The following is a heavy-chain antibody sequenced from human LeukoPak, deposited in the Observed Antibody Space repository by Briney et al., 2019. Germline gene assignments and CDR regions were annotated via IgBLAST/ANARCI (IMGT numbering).Heavy chain of an antibody. D-gene: IGHD1-26*01. Sequence: PGGSLRLSCAASGFTFSSYEMNWVRQAPGKGLEWVSYISSSGSTIYCADSVKGRFTISRDNAKNSLYLQMNSLRAEDTAVYYCASVVGATFYYGMDVWGQGTTVTVSS. CDR1: GFTFSSYE. J-gene: IGHJ6*02. V-gene: IGHV3-48*03. CDR2: ISSSGSTI. CDR3: ASVVGATFYYGMDV.